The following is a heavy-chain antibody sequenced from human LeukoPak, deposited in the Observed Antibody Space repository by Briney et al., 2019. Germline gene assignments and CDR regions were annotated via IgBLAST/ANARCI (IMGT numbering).Heavy chain of an antibody. Sequence: SETLSLTCAAYGGSFSGYYWSWTRQPPGKGLEWIGEINHSGSTNYNPSLKSRVTISVDTSKNQFSLKLSSVTAADTAVYYCARTGMGGWGQGTLVTVSS. J-gene: IGHJ4*02. V-gene: IGHV4-34*01. CDR3: ARTGMGG. CDR2: INHSGST. CDR1: GGSFSGYY.